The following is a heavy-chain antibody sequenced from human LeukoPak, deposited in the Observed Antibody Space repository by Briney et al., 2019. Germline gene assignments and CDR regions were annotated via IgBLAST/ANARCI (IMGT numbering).Heavy chain of an antibody. CDR1: GYSFTSYD. CDR2: MNPTSGNT. D-gene: IGHD2-2*02. Sequence: ASVKVSCKASGYSFTSYDINWVRQATGQGLEWMGWMNPTSGNTGYAQNFQGRVTLTRNTSISTAYMELSSLRSDDTAVYYCARASYSYTYLPESWGQGALVTVSS. J-gene: IGHJ5*02. CDR3: ARASYSYTYLPES. V-gene: IGHV1-8*02.